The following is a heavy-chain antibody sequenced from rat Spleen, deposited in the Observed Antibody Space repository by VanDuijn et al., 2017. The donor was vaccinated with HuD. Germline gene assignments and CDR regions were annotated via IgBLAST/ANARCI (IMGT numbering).Heavy chain of an antibody. Sequence: EVQLVESGGGLVQPGRSLKLSCAASGFTFSNFDMAWVRQAPGKGLEWVASITNTGGSTYYPDSVKGRFTISRDNAKSTLYLQMDSLRSEDTATYYCARHGDYGYPWFAYWGQGTLVTVSS. D-gene: IGHD1-7*01. CDR3: ARHGDYGYPWFAY. V-gene: IGHV5-25*01. CDR2: ITNTGGST. CDR1: GFTFSNFD. J-gene: IGHJ3*01.